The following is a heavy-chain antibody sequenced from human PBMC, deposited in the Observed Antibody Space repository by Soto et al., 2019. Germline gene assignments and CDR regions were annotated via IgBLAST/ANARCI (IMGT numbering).Heavy chain of an antibody. J-gene: IGHJ6*02. Sequence: QVQLQESGPGLVKPSGTLSLTCAVSGGSISSSNWWSWVRQTPGKGLEWIGEIYHGGSTNYNPSLKSRVTISVDKSKNEFSLKLSSVSAADTAVYYCAGERAFGESSPGYYYYGMDVWGQGTTVTVSS. CDR3: AGERAFGESSPGYYYYGMDV. V-gene: IGHV4-4*02. D-gene: IGHD3-10*01. CDR2: IYHGGST. CDR1: GGSISSSNW.